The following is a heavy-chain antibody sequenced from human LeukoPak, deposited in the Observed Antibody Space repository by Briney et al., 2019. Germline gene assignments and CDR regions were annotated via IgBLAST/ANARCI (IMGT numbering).Heavy chain of an antibody. CDR3: ARDRGYEIFDY. CDR1: GFTFSSYW. V-gene: IGHV3-7*03. J-gene: IGHJ4*02. D-gene: IGHD5-12*01. CDR2: IKEDGSEK. Sequence: GASLRLSCAASGFTFSSYWMNWVRQAPGKGLEWVANIKEDGSEKYYVDSVKGRFSISRDNAKNSLYLQMNSLRAEDTAVYYCARDRGYEIFDYWGQGTLVTVSS.